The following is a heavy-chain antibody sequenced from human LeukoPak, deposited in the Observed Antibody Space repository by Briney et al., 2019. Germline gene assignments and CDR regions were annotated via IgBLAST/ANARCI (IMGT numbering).Heavy chain of an antibody. V-gene: IGHV4-34*01. CDR3: ARVSSGWRGGYYHFYMDV. J-gene: IGHJ6*03. CDR2: INHSGST. Sequence: SETLSLTCAVYGGSFSGYYWSWIRQPPGKGLEWIGEINHSGSTNYNPSLKSRVTISVDTSKNQFSLKLSSVTAADTAVYYCARVSSGWRGGYYHFYMDVWGKGTTVTISS. D-gene: IGHD6-25*01. CDR1: GGSFSGYY.